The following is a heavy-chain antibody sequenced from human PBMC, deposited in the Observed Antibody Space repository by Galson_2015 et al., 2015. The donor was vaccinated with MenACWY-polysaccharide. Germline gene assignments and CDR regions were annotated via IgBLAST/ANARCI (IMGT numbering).Heavy chain of an antibody. J-gene: IGHJ4*02. Sequence: SLRLSCAASGFSFNGYAMSWVRRAPGKGLEWVSTISVGGDTTYYADSVKGRFTISRDNSKNTPYLQMNSLRAEDTAIYYCAKAVVAPALLDYWGQGTLVTVSS. V-gene: IGHV3-23*01. CDR1: GFSFNGYA. CDR2: ISVGGDTT. D-gene: IGHD2-21*02. CDR3: AKAVVAPALLDY.